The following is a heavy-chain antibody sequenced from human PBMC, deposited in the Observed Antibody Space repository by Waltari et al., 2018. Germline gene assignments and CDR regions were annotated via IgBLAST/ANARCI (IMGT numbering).Heavy chain of an antibody. D-gene: IGHD2-15*01. CDR3: VYHGGTTSGGKHFDH. CDR2: MYWRVST. Sequence: QLQLQESGPGLVKASETLSLTCTVSGDSISSSSYYWGWVRQPPEKVLEGLGRMYWRVSTYGNASYKSRVNIGGTTSNDQSTRKLCFEMAAVTSMDNGVYHGGTTSGGKHFDHWGQGMLVTVSS. CDR1: GDSISSSSYY. J-gene: IGHJ4*02. V-gene: IGHV4-39*01.